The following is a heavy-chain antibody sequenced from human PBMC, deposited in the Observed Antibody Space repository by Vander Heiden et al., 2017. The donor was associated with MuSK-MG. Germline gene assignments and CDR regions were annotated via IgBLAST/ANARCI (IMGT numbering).Heavy chain of an antibody. Sequence: QVQLVQSGAEVKKPGSSVKVSCKASGAPFSSYAIRWVRQAPGQGLEWMGRIIPILGIANYAQKFQGRVTITADKSTRTAYMELSSLRSEDTAVYYCATLKSSGSYYSRWSPRWYYDGMDVWGQGTTVTVSS. J-gene: IGHJ6*02. V-gene: IGHV1-69*04. CDR2: IIPILGIA. CDR1: GAPFSSYA. CDR3: ATLKSSGSYYSRWSPRWYYDGMDV. D-gene: IGHD1-26*01.